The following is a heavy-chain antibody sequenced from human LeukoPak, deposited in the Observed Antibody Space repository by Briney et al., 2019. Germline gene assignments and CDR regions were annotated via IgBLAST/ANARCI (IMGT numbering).Heavy chain of an antibody. J-gene: IGHJ5*02. CDR1: GVSISSGGHY. CDR2: MYYSGST. Sequence: SETPSLTCTVSGVSISSGGHYWSWIRQHPGKGLEWIGYMYYSGSTYYNPSLESRVTMSIDASRNQFSLKVTSVTAADTAVYYCARDLSGSGNWFDPWGQGTLVTVSS. D-gene: IGHD3-10*01. V-gene: IGHV4-31*03. CDR3: ARDLSGSGNWFDP.